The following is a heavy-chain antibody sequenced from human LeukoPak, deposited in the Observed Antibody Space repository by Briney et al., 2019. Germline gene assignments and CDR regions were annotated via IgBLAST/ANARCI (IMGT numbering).Heavy chain of an antibody. Sequence: PGGSLRLSCAASGLTFSNYAMSWVRQAPGKGLEWVSSITDSAGSTYYADSVKGRFTFSRDNSKNTLYLQMNSLRAEDTAVYYCAKDVKATAGTGYYYYGMDVWGQGTTVTVSS. CDR2: ITDSAGST. CDR3: AKDVKATAGTGYYYYGMDV. D-gene: IGHD1-1*01. J-gene: IGHJ6*02. V-gene: IGHV3-23*01. CDR1: GLTFSNYA.